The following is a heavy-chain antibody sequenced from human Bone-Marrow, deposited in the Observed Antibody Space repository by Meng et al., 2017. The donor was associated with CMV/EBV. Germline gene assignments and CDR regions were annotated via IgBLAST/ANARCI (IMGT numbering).Heavy chain of an antibody. J-gene: IGHJ5*02. CDR2: VNYSGST. D-gene: IGHD3-16*01. V-gene: IGHV4-34*01. CDR1: GESFSDYY. Sequence: SETLSLTCVVNGESFSDYYWSWIRQTPGKGLEWIGEVNYSGSTSYNPSLKSRVTISIDTSTNQFFLNLTSVTAADTAVYYCARSGGVRSRIYSWFDPWGQGTQVTVSS. CDR3: ARSGGVRSRIYSWFDP.